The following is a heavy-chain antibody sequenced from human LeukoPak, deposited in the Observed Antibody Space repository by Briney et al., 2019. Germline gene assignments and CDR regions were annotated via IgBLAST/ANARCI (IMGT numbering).Heavy chain of an antibody. V-gene: IGHV4-39*01. CDR1: GGSISSSSYY. CDR2: IYYSGST. D-gene: IGHD6-19*01. CDR3: ARQKSLGRAVEYNWFDP. Sequence: SETLSLTCTVSGGSISSSSYYWGWIRQPPGKGLEWIGSIYYSGSTYYNPSLKSRVTISVDTSKNQFSLKVSSVTAADTAVYYCARQKSLGRAVEYNWFDPWGQGTLVTVSS. J-gene: IGHJ5*02.